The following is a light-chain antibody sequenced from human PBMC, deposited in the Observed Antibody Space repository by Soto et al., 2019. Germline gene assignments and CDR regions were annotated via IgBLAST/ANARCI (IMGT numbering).Light chain of an antibody. J-gene: IGKJ2*01. Sequence: IQMTQSPSSLSASLGDRVTVTCRASQSITTFLNWYQQKPGKAPKVLIHAASTLESGVPSRFSGSGSGTDFTLTISSLQPADFATYYCQESYSTLRYTFGQGTKVEIX. CDR3: QESYSTLRYT. CDR1: QSITTF. CDR2: AAS. V-gene: IGKV1-39*01.